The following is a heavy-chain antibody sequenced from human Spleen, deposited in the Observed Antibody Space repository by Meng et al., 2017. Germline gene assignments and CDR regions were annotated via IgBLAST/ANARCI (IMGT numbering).Heavy chain of an antibody. V-gene: IGHV4-38-2*02. CDR1: GYSITGSYN. CDR3: ARDFQWLVESTDY. CDR2: IYTSGST. Sequence: SETLSLTCAVSGYSITGSYNWGWIRQSPGKGLEWIGRIYTSGSTNYNPSLKSRVTISVDTSKNQFSLKLSSVTAADTAVYYCARDFQWLVESTDYWGQGTLVTVSS. J-gene: IGHJ4*02. D-gene: IGHD6-19*01.